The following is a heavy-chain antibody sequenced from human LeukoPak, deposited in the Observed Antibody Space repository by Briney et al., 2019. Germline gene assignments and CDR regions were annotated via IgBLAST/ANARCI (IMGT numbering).Heavy chain of an antibody. CDR3: AKDPPTVMANAFHI. CDR1: GFTFSSYG. V-gene: IGHV3-23*01. CDR2: IRGSGGTT. Sequence: GESLRLSCAASGFTFSSYGMSWVRQAPGKGLEGVSSIRGSGGTTYYADSVKGRLTISRDNSKNTLYLQMNSLRADDTAVYSCAKDPPTVMANAFHIWGQGTMVTVS. J-gene: IGHJ3*02. D-gene: IGHD5-18*01.